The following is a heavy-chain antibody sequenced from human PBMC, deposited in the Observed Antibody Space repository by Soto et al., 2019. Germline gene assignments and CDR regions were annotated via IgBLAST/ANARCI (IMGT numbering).Heavy chain of an antibody. CDR3: APGVSAGVDY. D-gene: IGHD1-26*01. CDR2: MQPSTGRT. Sequence: ASVKVSCKASGYSFTSLDINWVRQTAGQGLEWMGWMQPSTGRTGYAQKFQGRVTMTRDTSINTAYMELTTLTSDDTAFYYCAPGVSAGVDYCGQGTLLTVSS. CDR1: GYSFTSLD. V-gene: IGHV1-8*01. J-gene: IGHJ4*02.